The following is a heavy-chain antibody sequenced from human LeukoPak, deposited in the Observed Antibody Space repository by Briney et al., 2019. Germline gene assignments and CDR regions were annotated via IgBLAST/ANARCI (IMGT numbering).Heavy chain of an antibody. J-gene: IGHJ3*02. V-gene: IGHV1-69*13. CDR2: IIPIFSTA. CDR1: GGTFSSYA. CDR3: AKCIVGAADAFDI. D-gene: IGHD1-26*01. Sequence: ASVKVSCKASGGTFSSYAISWVRQAPGQGLEWMGGIIPIFSTANYAQKFQGRVTITADESTSTAYMELSSLRSEDTAVYYCAKCIVGAADAFDIWGQGTMVTVSS.